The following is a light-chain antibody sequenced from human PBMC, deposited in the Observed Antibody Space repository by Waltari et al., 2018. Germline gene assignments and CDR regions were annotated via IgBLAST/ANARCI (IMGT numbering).Light chain of an antibody. CDR3: SSYTSTNTII. V-gene: IGLV2-14*03. Sequence: QSALAQSASVSGSPGQSITIPCPGTGSDIGYYNFVSWYQQHPGKAPTLLIFDVSRWSSGVSHRFSGSKSGNTASLTISGLQAEDEADYYCSSYTSTNTIIFGGGTKVTVL. J-gene: IGLJ2*01. CDR1: GSDIGYYNF. CDR2: DVS.